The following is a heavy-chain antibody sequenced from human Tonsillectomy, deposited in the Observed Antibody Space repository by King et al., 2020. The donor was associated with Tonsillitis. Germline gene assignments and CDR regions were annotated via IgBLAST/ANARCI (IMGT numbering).Heavy chain of an antibody. V-gene: IGHV4-59*01. CDR2: IYYSGST. D-gene: IGHD3-22*01. Sequence: VQLQESGPGLVKPSETLSLTCTVSGGSISSYYWSWIRQPPGKGLEWIGYIYYSGSTNYNPSLKSRVTISVDTSKNQFSLKLSSVTAADTAVYYCARGRLLNDAFDIWGQGTMVTVSS. CDR3: ARGRLLNDAFDI. CDR1: GGSISSYY. J-gene: IGHJ3*02.